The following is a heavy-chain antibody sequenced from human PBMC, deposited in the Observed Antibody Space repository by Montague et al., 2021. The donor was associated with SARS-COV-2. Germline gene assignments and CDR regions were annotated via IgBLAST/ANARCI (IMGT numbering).Heavy chain of an antibody. CDR1: GGSFTDYY. D-gene: IGHD3-10*01. V-gene: IGHV4-34*01. Sequence: SETLSLTCAVYGGSFTDYYWTWIRQAPGKGRVWSGGGDHSGGASYSPSLKGRVSISVDRSKTQLSLNMRSVTAAETAAYFCARGQVSVYGVLIMLPAAGPFDVWGRGTTVPVSP. CDR2: GDHSGGA. J-gene: IGHJ3*01. CDR3: ARGQVSVYGVLIMLPAAGPFDV.